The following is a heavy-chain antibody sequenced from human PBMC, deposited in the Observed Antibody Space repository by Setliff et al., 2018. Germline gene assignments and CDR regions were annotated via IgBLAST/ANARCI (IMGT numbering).Heavy chain of an antibody. V-gene: IGHV1-69-2*01. D-gene: IGHD5-12*01. CDR1: GYTFSDYY. CDR2: IDPEDGKP. Sequence: ASVKVSCKGSGYTFSDYYIHWVQQAPGKGLEWVGRIDPEDGKPIYSEKFEARVTINADTSIDASYMELSSLRSDDTATYYCARAYGFDLDHWGHGTLVTVSS. CDR3: ARAYGFDLDH. J-gene: IGHJ4*01.